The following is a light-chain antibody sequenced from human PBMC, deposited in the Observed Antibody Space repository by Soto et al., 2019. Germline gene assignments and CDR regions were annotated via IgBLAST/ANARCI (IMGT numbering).Light chain of an antibody. CDR2: EVS. CDR3: SSYAGSNTDYV. J-gene: IGLJ1*01. Sequence: QSALTQPPSASGSPGQSVTISCTGTSSDVGGYNYVSWYQQHPGKVPKLMIYEVSKRPSGVPDRFSGSKSGNTASLTVSGLQAEDEADYYSSSYAGSNTDYVFGTGTKV. V-gene: IGLV2-8*01. CDR1: SSDVGGYNY.